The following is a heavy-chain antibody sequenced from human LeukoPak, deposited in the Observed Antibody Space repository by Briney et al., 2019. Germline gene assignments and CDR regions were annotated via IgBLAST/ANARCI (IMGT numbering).Heavy chain of an antibody. D-gene: IGHD7-27*01. Sequence: PGGSLRLSCAASGFTFSAYWMHWVRQAPGKGLVWVSRIYGDGSSTNYADSVKGRFTISRDNAKNTLYLHMNSLRAEDTAVYYCATLGRVDVADYWGQGTLVTVSS. CDR1: GFTFSAYW. CDR2: IYGDGSST. V-gene: IGHV3-74*01. J-gene: IGHJ4*02. CDR3: ATLGRVDVADY.